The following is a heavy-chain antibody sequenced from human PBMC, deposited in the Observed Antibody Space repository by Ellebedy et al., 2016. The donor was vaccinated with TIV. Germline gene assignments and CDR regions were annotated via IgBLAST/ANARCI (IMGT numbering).Heavy chain of an antibody. V-gene: IGHV3-13*01. J-gene: IGHJ2*01. CDR3: ARERYSSGWYGWYFDL. D-gene: IGHD6-19*01. Sequence: GESLKISXAASGFTFSSYDMHWVRQATGKGLEWVSAIGTAGDTYYPGSVKGRFTISRENAKNSLYLQMNSLRAEDTAVYYCARERYSSGWYGWYFDLWGRGTLVTVSS. CDR1: GFTFSSYD. CDR2: IGTAGDT.